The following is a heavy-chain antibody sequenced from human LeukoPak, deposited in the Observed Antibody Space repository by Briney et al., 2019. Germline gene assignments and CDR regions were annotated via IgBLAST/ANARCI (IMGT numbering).Heavy chain of an antibody. CDR1: GRSIGSYC. Sequence: AETLSLTRTVSGRSIGSYCWSWIRQPPGRGLECIGWIYYIGNNKYNPSLESRVTISLSTHKNHFSLKLTSVTGADTAVYYCARHYGAGAYPLDYWGQGTLVTVSS. CDR2: IYYIGNN. CDR3: ARHYGAGAYPLDY. D-gene: IGHD3-10*01. V-gene: IGHV4-59*08. J-gene: IGHJ4*02.